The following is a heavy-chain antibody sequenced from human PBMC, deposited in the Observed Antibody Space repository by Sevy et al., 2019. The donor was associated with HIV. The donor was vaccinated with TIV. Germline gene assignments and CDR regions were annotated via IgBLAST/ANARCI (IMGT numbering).Heavy chain of an antibody. V-gene: IGHV3-23*01. D-gene: IGHD3-3*02. CDR1: EFIFSSHA. J-gene: IGHJ3*02. CDR3: ARDGRGISAFDI. Sequence: GGSLRLSCAASEFIFSSHAVSWVRQAPGKGLEWVSAISGNGENTHYAVSVRGRFTISRDNFKNTLYLQMNSLRAEDTALYYCARDGRGISAFDIWGPGTMVTVSS. CDR2: ISGNGENT.